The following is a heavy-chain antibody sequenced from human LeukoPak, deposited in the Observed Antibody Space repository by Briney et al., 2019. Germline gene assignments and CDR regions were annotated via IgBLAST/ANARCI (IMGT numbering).Heavy chain of an antibody. CDR2: IYHSGST. V-gene: IGHV4-30-2*01. CDR1: GGSISSYS. D-gene: IGHD1-26*01. Sequence: KPSETLSLTCTVSGGSISSYSWSWIRQPPGKGLEWIGYIYHSGSTYYNPSLKSRVTISVDRSKNQFSLKLSSVTAADTAVYYCASNRGYSPPFDIWGQGTMVTVSS. CDR3: ASNRGYSPPFDI. J-gene: IGHJ3*02.